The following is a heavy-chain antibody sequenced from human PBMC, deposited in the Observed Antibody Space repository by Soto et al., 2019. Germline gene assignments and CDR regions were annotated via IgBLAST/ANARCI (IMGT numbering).Heavy chain of an antibody. CDR2: ISAYNGNT. CDR1: GYTFTSYG. D-gene: IGHD6-19*01. CDR3: ARDRAVAESYYSYGMDV. V-gene: IGHV1-18*01. Sequence: ASVKVSCKASGYTFTSYGISWVRQAPGQGLEWMGWISAYNGNTNYAQKLQGRVTMTTDTSTSTAYMELRSLRSDDTAVYYCARDRAVAESYYSYGMDVWGQGTPVTVSS. J-gene: IGHJ6*02.